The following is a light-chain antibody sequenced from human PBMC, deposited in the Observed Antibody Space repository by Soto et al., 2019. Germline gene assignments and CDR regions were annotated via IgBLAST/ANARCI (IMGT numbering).Light chain of an antibody. CDR2: EVN. CDR1: NSDIGGHNY. V-gene: IGLV2-14*03. J-gene: IGLJ2*01. Sequence: QSALTQPASVSGSPGQSITISCTGTNSDIGGHNYVSWYQQYPGKPPKLLLYEVNNRPSGVSDRFSGSKSGNTASLTISGVQTEDEADYYCTSSPRTLTVIFGGGTKLTVL. CDR3: TSSPRTLTVI.